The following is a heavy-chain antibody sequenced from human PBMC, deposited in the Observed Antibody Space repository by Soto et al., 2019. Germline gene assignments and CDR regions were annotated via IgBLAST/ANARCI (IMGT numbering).Heavy chain of an antibody. CDR3: ARNLGYCSSTSCYRYFDY. CDR1: GGTFSSYP. D-gene: IGHD2-2*01. CDR2: IIPIFNTP. Sequence: ASVKVSCKASGGTFSSYPISWVRQAPGQGLEWMGGIIPIFNTPNYAQKFQGRVTITADESTSTAYMELSSLRSEDTAVYFCARNLGYCSSTSCYRYFDYWGQGTLVTVSS. J-gene: IGHJ4*02. V-gene: IGHV1-69*13.